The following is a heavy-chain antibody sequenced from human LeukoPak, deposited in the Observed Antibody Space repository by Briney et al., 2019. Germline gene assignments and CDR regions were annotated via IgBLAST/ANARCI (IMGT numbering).Heavy chain of an antibody. CDR2: ISSSGSTI. CDR1: GFTFSGYE. CDR3: ARDFGSYYGSAFDI. J-gene: IGHJ3*02. V-gene: IGHV3-48*03. Sequence: PGGSLRLSCAASGFTFSGYEMNWVRQAPGKGLEWVSYISSSGSTIYYADSVKGRFTISRDNAKNSLYLQMNSLRAEDTAVYYCARDFGSYYGSAFDIWGQGTMVTVSS. D-gene: IGHD1-26*01.